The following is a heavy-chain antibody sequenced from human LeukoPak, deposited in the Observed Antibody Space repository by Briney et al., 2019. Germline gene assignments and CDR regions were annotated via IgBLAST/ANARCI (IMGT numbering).Heavy chain of an antibody. Sequence: PSETLSLTCSVSGGSISSTNYDWGWIRQPPGKGLEWIGTINYIGSTYYNPSLESRVTISVDTSKNQFSLNLSSVTAADTAVYYCARVLKPYYDYYYMDVWGKGTTVTVSS. CDR3: ARVLKPYYDYYYMDV. CDR2: INYIGST. CDR1: GGSISSTNYD. J-gene: IGHJ6*03. V-gene: IGHV4-39*01.